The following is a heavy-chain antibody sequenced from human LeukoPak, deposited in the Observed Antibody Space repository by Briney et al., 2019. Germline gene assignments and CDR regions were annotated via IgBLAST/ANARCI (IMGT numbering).Heavy chain of an antibody. J-gene: IGHJ6*03. D-gene: IGHD2-2*01. CDR2: ISAYNGNT. V-gene: IGHV1-18*01. CDR1: GYTFTSYG. CDR3: ARGYCSSTSCYYYYYYYMDV. Sequence: GASVKVSCKASGYTFTSYGISWVRQAPGQGLEWMGWISAYNGNTNYAQKLQGRVTMTTDTSTSTAYMELRSLRSDDTAVYYCARGYCSSTSCYYYYYYYMDVWGKGTTVTVSS.